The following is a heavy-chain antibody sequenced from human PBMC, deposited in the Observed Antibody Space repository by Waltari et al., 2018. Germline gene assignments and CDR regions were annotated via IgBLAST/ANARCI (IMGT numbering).Heavy chain of an antibody. V-gene: IGHV3-53*02. CDR1: GFTVSSNY. CDR2: IYSGGST. D-gene: IGHD6-13*01. J-gene: IGHJ4*02. CDR3: ANLIAAAPFDY. Sequence: EVQLVETGGGLIQPGGSLRLSCAASGFTVSSNYMSWVRQAPGKGLEWVSVIYSGGSTYYADSVKGRFTISRDNSKNTLYLQMNSLRAEDTAVYYCANLIAAAPFDYWGQGTLVTVSS.